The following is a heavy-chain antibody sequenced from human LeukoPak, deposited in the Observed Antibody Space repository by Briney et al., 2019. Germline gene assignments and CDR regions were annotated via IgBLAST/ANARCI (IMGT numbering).Heavy chain of an antibody. Sequence: GGSLRLSCAASGFTFSNYWMSWVRQAPGEGQEWVANIKTDGSEKYYVDSVKGRFTISRDNAKNSLYLQMNSLRVEDTAVYYCAKWTYSSGWYYDYWGQGTLVTVSS. CDR2: IKTDGSEK. D-gene: IGHD6-19*01. CDR3: AKWTYSSGWYYDY. V-gene: IGHV3-7*02. J-gene: IGHJ4*02. CDR1: GFTFSNYW.